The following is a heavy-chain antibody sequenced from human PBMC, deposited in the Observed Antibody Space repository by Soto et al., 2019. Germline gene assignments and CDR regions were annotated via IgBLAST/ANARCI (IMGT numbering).Heavy chain of an antibody. Sequence: QVQLVESGGGVVQPGRSLRLSCAASGFTFSSYGMHWVRQAPGKGLEWVAVIWYDGSNKYYADSVKGRFTISRDNSKNTLYLQMNSLIAEDTAVYYCARDRAAVAAIDYWGQGTLVTVSS. CDR2: IWYDGSNK. V-gene: IGHV3-33*01. D-gene: IGHD6-19*01. CDR1: GFTFSSYG. CDR3: ARDRAAVAAIDY. J-gene: IGHJ4*02.